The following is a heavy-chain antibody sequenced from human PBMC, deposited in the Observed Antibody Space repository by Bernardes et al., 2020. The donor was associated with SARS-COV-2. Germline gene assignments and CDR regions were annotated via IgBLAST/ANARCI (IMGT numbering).Heavy chain of an antibody. CDR2: ISSASTYI. Sequence: GSLRLSCATSGFTFSLYGFNWVRQAPGKGLEWVSSISSASTYIYYADSLKGRFTISRDNAKNSLYLQMNSLRAEDTAVYYCARGLYGGDAFDIWGQGTAVTVSS. CDR3: ARGLYGGDAFDI. CDR1: GFTFSLYG. J-gene: IGHJ3*02. V-gene: IGHV3-21*06. D-gene: IGHD3-10*01.